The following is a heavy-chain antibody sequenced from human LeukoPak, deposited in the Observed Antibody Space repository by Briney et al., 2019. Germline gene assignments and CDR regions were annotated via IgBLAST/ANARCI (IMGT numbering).Heavy chain of an antibody. CDR3: ARDNSIHERGWWFDP. Sequence: GASVKVSCKASGYTFTGYYMHWVRQAPGQGLEWMGWINPNSGGTNYAQKLQGRIIMTRDMSTTTDYMELSSLKSDDTAVYYCARDNSIHERGWWFDPWGQGTLVTVSS. D-gene: IGHD4-23*01. CDR1: GYTFTGYY. CDR2: INPNSGGT. V-gene: IGHV1-2*02. J-gene: IGHJ5*02.